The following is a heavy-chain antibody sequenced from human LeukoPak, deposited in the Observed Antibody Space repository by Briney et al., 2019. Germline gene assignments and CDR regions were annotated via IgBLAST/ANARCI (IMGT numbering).Heavy chain of an antibody. CDR2: IDPNNGDT. CDR1: AYTFTGYY. CDR3: ARRSLNGVHAFDI. D-gene: IGHD2-8*01. Sequence: ASVKVTCKSSAYTFTGYYPHRVRQAPGQGLQWMGWIDPNNGDTEYAQRFQGRVTMTRVRSISTAYMELGRLTSDDTAVYYCARRSLNGVHAFDIWGQGTMVTVSS. V-gene: IGHV1-2*02. J-gene: IGHJ3*02.